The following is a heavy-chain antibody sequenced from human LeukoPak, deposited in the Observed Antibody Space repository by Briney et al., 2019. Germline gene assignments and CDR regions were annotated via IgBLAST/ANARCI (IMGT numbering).Heavy chain of an antibody. Sequence: GGSLRLSCAASGFTFSSYGMHWVRQAPGKGLEWVAFIRYDGSNKYYADSVKGRFTISRDNSKNTLYLQMNSLRAEDTAVYYCGKEKGRDYDRSGYDYWGKGTRVTVSS. J-gene: IGHJ4*02. CDR1: GFTFSSYG. CDR2: IRYDGSNK. D-gene: IGHD3-22*01. V-gene: IGHV3-30*02. CDR3: GKEKGRDYDRSGYDY.